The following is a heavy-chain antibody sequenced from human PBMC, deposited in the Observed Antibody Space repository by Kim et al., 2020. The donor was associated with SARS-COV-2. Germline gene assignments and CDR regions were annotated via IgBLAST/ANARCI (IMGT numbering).Heavy chain of an antibody. CDR1: GGSFSGYY. Sequence: SETLSLTCAVYGGSFSGYYWSWIRQPPGKGLEWIGEINHSGSTNYNPSLKSRVTISVDTSKNQFSLKLSSVTAADTAVYYCARGLGLGELSLYHDYWGQGTLVTVSS. V-gene: IGHV4-34*01. J-gene: IGHJ4*02. D-gene: IGHD3-16*02. CDR3: ARGLGLGELSLYHDY. CDR2: INHSGST.